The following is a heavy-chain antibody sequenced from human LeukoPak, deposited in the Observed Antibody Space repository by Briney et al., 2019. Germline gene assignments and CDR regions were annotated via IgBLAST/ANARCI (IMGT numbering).Heavy chain of an antibody. CDR2: INQDASVR. CDR1: GFSFSTYW. CDR3: ARDPGSSSFDL. V-gene: IGHV3-7*01. D-gene: IGHD6-13*01. Sequence: GGSLRLSCAASGFSFSTYWMSWVRQTPEKGLEFVANINQDASVRNYMDSLKGRCTISRDNAKKSVYLEIDSLRADDTAVYYCARDPGSSSFDLWGQGALVTVSS. J-gene: IGHJ4*02.